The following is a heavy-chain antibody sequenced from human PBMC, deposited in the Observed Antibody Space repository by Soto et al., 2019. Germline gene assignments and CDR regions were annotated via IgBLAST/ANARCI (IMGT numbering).Heavy chain of an antibody. V-gene: IGHV4-59*01. CDR2: IYYIGST. D-gene: IGHD2-2*01. Sequence: PSETLSLTCTVSGGSISSYYWSWIRQPPGKGLEWIGYIYYIGSTNYNPSLKSRVTISVDTSKNQFSLKLSPVTAADTAVYYCARGLRRQLLNWFDPWGQGTLVTVSS. CDR3: ARGLRRQLLNWFDP. J-gene: IGHJ5*02. CDR1: GGSISSYY.